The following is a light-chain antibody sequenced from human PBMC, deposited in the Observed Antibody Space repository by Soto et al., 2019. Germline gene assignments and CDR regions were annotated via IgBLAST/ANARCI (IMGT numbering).Light chain of an antibody. Sequence: QLTQTPSTLFASVGDRVNITCRASQTISNWLAWYQQKPGKAPKLLIYKASTLESAVPSRFSGSGSGTEFTLTISSLQSEDFATYYCQQSYTTPITFGQGTRLEIK. V-gene: IGKV1-5*03. CDR1: QTISNW. J-gene: IGKJ5*01. CDR2: KAS. CDR3: QQSYTTPIT.